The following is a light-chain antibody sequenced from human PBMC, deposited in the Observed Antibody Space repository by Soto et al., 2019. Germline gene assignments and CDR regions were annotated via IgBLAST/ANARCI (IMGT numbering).Light chain of an antibody. Sequence: DIQLTQSPSFLSASVGDRVTITCRASQGINSYLAWYQQKPGKAPNLLIYAASTLQSGVPSRFSGSGSGTDFTLTISSLQPEDFATYYCQQLNRYPITFGQGTRLEIK. CDR2: AAS. CDR1: QGINSY. CDR3: QQLNRYPIT. J-gene: IGKJ5*01. V-gene: IGKV1-9*01.